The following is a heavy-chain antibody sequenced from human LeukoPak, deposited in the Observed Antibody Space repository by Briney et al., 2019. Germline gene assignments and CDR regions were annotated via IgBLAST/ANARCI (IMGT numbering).Heavy chain of an antibody. Sequence: GGSLRLSCAASGFTFDDYAMHWVRQAPGKGLEWVSLITWDGDSTYYADSVKGRFTISRDNSKNYLYLQMNSLRDEDTAVYYCVRDLEAFDIWGQGTMVTVSS. CDR3: VRDLEAFDI. V-gene: IGHV3-43D*03. J-gene: IGHJ3*02. CDR2: ITWDGDST. CDR1: GFTFDDYA. D-gene: IGHD1-1*01.